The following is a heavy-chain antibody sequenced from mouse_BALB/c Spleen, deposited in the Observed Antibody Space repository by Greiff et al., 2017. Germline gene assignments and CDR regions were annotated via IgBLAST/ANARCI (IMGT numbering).Heavy chain of an antibody. V-gene: IGHV1-87*01. CDR3: ARDDYDNYFDY. J-gene: IGHJ2*01. Sequence: VQLQQSGAELARPGASVKLSCKASGYTFTSYWMQWVKQRPGQGLEWIGAIYPGDGDTRYTQKFKGKATLTADKSSSTAYMQLSSLASEDSAVYYCARDDYDNYFDYWGQGTTLTVSS. D-gene: IGHD2-4*01. CDR2: IYPGDGDT. CDR1: GYTFTSYW.